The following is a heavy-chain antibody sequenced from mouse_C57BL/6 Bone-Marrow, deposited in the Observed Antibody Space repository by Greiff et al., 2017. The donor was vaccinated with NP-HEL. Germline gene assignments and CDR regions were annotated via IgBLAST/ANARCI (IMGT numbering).Heavy chain of an antibody. J-gene: IGHJ2*01. D-gene: IGHD2-1*01. Sequence: EVQRVESGGGLVQPGGSLKLSCAASGFTFSDYYMYWVRQTPEKRLEWVAYISNGGGSTYYPDNVKGRFTISRDNAKNTLYLQMSRLKSEDTAMYYCARLGIYYCNLRLYYFDYWGQGTTLTVSS. CDR3: ARLGIYYCNLRLYYFDY. CDR2: ISNGGGST. CDR1: GFTFSDYY. V-gene: IGHV5-12*01.